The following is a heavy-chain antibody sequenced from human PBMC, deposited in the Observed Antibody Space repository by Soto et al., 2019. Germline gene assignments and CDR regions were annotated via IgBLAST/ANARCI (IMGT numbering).Heavy chain of an antibody. D-gene: IGHD6-13*01. CDR2: IIPIFGTA. V-gene: IGHV1-69*13. CDR1: GGTFSSYA. J-gene: IGHJ6*02. CDR3: ARDNDPRSIAAAGTRLYYYYYGMDV. Sequence: SVKVSCKASGGTFSSYAISWVRQAPGQGLEWMGGIIPIFGTANYAQKFQGRVTITADESPGTAYMELSSLRSEDTAVYYCARDNDPRSIAAAGTRLYYYYYGMDVWGQGTTVTVSS.